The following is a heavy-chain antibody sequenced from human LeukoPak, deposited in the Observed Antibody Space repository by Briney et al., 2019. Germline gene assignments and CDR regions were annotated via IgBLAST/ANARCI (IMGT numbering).Heavy chain of an antibody. CDR1: GYTLTDLS. D-gene: IGHD1-1*01. CDR3: ATGYTTMTVDYFDN. Sequence: ASVKVSCKVSGYTLTDLSIHWVRQSPGKGLEWMGGFDPEDGERIYAQKIQGRVTTTEDTSTDTAFMALSSLRSEDTAVYYCATGYTTMTVDYFDNWGQGTLVTVSS. V-gene: IGHV1-24*01. J-gene: IGHJ4*02. CDR2: FDPEDGER.